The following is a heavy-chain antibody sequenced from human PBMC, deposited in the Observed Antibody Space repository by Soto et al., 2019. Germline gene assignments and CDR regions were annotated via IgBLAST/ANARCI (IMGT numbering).Heavy chain of an antibody. Sequence: SETLSVTCAVSGGSIISNSYYWGWIRQPPGQGLEWIASIFHSGSTYYNPSLKSRVTMSVDTSKNQFSLSLASVTAADTAVYYCARGIPGYCGGATCYSGWFDPWGQGTLVT. D-gene: IGHD2-15*01. CDR1: GGSIISNSYY. CDR2: IFHSGST. CDR3: ARGIPGYCGGATCYSGWFDP. V-gene: IGHV4-39*02. J-gene: IGHJ5*02.